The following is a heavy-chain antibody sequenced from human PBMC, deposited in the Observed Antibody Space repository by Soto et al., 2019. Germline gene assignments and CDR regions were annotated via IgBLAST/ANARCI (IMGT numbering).Heavy chain of an antibody. CDR1: GFTFDDYA. CDR2: ISWNSGSI. V-gene: IGHV3-9*01. Sequence: EVQLVESGGGLVQPGRSLRLSCAASGFTFDDYAMHWVRQAPGKGLEWVSGISWNSGSIGYADSVKGRFTISRDNAKNSLYLQMNSLRAEDTALYYCAIMERYCSGGSCFDYWGQGTLVTVSS. D-gene: IGHD2-15*01. CDR3: AIMERYCSGGSCFDY. J-gene: IGHJ4*02.